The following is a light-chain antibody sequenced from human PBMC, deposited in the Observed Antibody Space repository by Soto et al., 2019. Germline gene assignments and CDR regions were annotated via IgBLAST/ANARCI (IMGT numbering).Light chain of an antibody. J-gene: IGKJ3*01. Sequence: EMVMTQSPATLSVSPGERVTLSCRASESVHRNLAWYQQKPGQGPSLLIYYASTRATGVPDRFTGSGYGTEFTLNISSLQSEDSGVYNCQHYNTWPPTFGPGTKVEIK. V-gene: IGKV3-15*01. CDR1: ESVHRN. CDR2: YAS. CDR3: QHYNTWPPT.